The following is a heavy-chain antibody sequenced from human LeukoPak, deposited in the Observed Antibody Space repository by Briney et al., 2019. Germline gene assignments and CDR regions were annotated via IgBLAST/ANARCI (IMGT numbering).Heavy chain of an antibody. CDR3: TRGVGATHTY. CDR1: GGSSTFYF. D-gene: IGHD1-26*01. Sequence: SETLSLTCADSGGSSTFYFWTWIRQPPGKGLEWIGEINRSGSTFYNKSLESRVTISLDTSNNHFSLRLTSVTAADTALYHCTRGVGATHTYWGQGTPVTVSS. V-gene: IGHV4-34*01. J-gene: IGHJ4*02. CDR2: INRSGST.